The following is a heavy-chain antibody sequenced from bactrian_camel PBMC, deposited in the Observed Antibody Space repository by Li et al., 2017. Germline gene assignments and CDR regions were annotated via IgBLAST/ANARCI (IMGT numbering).Heavy chain of an antibody. CDR1: GFTLDDAE. CDR2: ISSDGTT. J-gene: IGHJ4*01. V-gene: IGHV3S55*01. Sequence: HVQLVESGGGSVQAGETLRLSCTFSGFTLDDAEVGWYRQLPGHECELLSTISSDGTTYYADSVNGRFTISRDNAKSTVYLQMSSLKSEDTARYYCTLFDYRGQGTQVTVS. CDR3: TLFDY. D-gene: IGHD1*01.